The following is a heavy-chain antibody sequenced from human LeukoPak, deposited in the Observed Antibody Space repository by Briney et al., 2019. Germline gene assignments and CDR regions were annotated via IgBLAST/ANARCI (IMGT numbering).Heavy chain of an antibody. D-gene: IGHD2/OR15-2a*01. CDR2: IIPIFGTA. Sequence: SVKVSCKASGGTFSSYAISWVRQAPGQGLEWMGGIIPIFGTANYAQRFQGRVTITTDESTSTAYMELSSLRSEDTAVYYCACNIVGSYYYYYMDVWGKGTTVTVSS. V-gene: IGHV1-69*05. J-gene: IGHJ6*03. CDR3: ACNIVGSYYYYYMDV. CDR1: GGTFSSYA.